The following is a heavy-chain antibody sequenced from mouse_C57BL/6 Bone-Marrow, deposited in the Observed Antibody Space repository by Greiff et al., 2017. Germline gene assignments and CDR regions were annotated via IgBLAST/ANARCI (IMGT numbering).Heavy chain of an antibody. CDR1: GYTFTRYW. CDR3: ARGWLPFDY. Sequence: QVQLLQPGAELVQPGASVKMSCKASGYTFTRYWITWVKQRPGQGLEWIGDIYPGTGSTNYNEKFKSKATLTVDTSSSTAYMQLSSLTSEDSAVYYCARGWLPFDYWGQGTTLTVSS. D-gene: IGHD2-2*01. J-gene: IGHJ2*01. CDR2: IYPGTGST. V-gene: IGHV1-55*01.